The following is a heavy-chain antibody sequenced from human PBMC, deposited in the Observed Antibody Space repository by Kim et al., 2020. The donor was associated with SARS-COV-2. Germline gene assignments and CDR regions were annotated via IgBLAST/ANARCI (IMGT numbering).Heavy chain of an antibody. Sequence: KFQGRVTITADKSTSTAYMELSSLRSEDTAVYYCATRDGYSNYYYYGMDVWGQGTTVTVSS. D-gene: IGHD5-18*01. V-gene: IGHV1-69*02. J-gene: IGHJ6*02. CDR3: ATRDGYSNYYYYGMDV.